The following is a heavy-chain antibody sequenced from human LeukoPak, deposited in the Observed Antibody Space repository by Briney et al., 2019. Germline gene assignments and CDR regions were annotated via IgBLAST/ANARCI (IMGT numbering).Heavy chain of an antibody. Sequence: SGTLSLTCGVSGGSISNRVRQHPGQGLEWIGEISLTGLTHYNPSLDIRVTVSLDKSKNQLSLNLPSVTAADTAVYYCSRENGAFSPFGDWGQGTLVTV. CDR3: SRENGAFSPFGD. CDR1: GGSISNR. J-gene: IGHJ4*02. D-gene: IGHD2-8*01. CDR2: ISLTGLT. V-gene: IGHV4-4*02.